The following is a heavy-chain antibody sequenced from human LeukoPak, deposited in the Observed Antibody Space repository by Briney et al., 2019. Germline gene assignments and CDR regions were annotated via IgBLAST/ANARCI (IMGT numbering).Heavy chain of an antibody. D-gene: IGHD4-17*01. Sequence: TGGSLRLSCAASGFTFDDYAMHWVRQAPGKGLEWVSGISWNSGSIGYADSVKGRFTISRDNAKNSLYLQMNSLRAEDMALYYCARSGTVTTPFDYWGQGTLVTVSS. CDR3: ARSGTVTTPFDY. V-gene: IGHV3-9*03. CDR1: GFTFDDYA. J-gene: IGHJ4*02. CDR2: ISWNSGSI.